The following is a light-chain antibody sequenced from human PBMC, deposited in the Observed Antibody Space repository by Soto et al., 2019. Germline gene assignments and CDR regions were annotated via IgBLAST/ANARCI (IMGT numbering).Light chain of an antibody. CDR2: EVS. CDR1: SSDVGSYNL. J-gene: IGLJ2*01. CDR3: WSYSGSSTVV. V-gene: IGLV2-23*02. Sequence: QSALTQPASVSGSPGQSITISCTGTSSDVGSYNLVSWYQQHPGKAPKLMIYEVSKRPSGVSNRFSGSKSGNTASLTISGLQAEDEDNYYRWSYSGSSTVVFGGGTKLTVL.